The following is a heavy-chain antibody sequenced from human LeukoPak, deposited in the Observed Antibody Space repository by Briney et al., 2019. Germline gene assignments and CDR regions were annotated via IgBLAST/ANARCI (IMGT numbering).Heavy chain of an antibody. J-gene: IGHJ6*02. CDR2: INPNSGGT. CDR3: ARDVRSNYGSHTMDV. V-gene: IGHV1-2*02. Sequence: ASVKVSCKTSGYTFTAYYMDWVRQAPGQGLEWMGWINPNSGGTNYAQHFQGRVTMTRDTSISTAYLELSRPTSDDTAVYYCARDVRSNYGSHTMDVWGQGTTVTVSS. D-gene: IGHD4-11*01. CDR1: GYTFTAYY.